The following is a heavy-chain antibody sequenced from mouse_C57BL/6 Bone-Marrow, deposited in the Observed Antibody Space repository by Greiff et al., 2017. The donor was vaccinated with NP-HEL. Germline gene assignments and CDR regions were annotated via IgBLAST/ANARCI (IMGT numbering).Heavy chain of an antibody. CDR1: GYSITSGYY. V-gene: IGHV3-6*01. CDR2: ISYDGSN. J-gene: IGHJ4*01. CDR3: ASPHYMDY. Sequence: EVKLLESGPGLVKPSQSLSLTCSVTGYSITSGYYWNWIRQFPGNKLEWMGYISYDGSNNYNPSLKNRISITRDTSKNQFFLKLNSVTTEDTATYYCASPHYMDYWGQGTSVTVSS.